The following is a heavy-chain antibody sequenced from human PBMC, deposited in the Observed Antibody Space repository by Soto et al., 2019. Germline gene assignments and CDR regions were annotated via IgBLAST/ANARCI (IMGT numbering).Heavy chain of an antibody. V-gene: IGHV4-59*01. J-gene: IGHJ4*02. CDR3: ARYRREAVAGYTLDN. CDR1: GGSISSNY. CDR2: VYNSGST. Sequence: SETLSLTCNSSGGSISSNYWTWIRQPPGKGLEWIGYVYNSGSTNYNPSLKSRVTISEDTSKSQFSLKVNSMTAADTAVYYCARYRREAVAGYTLDNWGQGILVTVSS. D-gene: IGHD6-13*01.